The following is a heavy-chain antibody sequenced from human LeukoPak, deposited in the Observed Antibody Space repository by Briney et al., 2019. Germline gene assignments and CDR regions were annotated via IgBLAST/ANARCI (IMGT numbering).Heavy chain of an antibody. CDR2: IYTSGST. Sequence: SETLSLTCTVSGGSISSYYWSWIRQSAGKGLEWIGRIYTSGSTNYNPSLKSRVTISLDKSNNQFSLKLSSVTAADTAVYYCARSLYGDYDFGYWGQGTLVTVSS. CDR1: GGSISSYY. D-gene: IGHD4-17*01. CDR3: ARSLYGDYDFGY. V-gene: IGHV4-4*07. J-gene: IGHJ4*02.